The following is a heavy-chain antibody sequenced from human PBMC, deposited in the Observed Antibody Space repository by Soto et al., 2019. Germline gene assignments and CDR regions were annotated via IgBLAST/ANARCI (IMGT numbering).Heavy chain of an antibody. V-gene: IGHV1-46*01. J-gene: IGHJ4*02. Sequence: GGSVKVSCKASGYTCTIYYMHGVLRSPGQGREWMGIINPSGGSTSYAQKFQGRVTMTRDTSTSTVYMELSSLRSEDTAVYYCARDLYGGNSALGYWGQGTLVTVSS. CDR1: GYTCTIYY. CDR3: ARDLYGGNSALGY. D-gene: IGHD2-21*02. CDR2: INPSGGST.